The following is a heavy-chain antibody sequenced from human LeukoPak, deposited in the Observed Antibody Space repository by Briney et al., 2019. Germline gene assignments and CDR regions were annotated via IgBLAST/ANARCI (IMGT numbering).Heavy chain of an antibody. CDR1: GFTFSNAW. CDR2: IKSKTDGGTT. V-gene: IGHV3-15*01. CDR3: TTDGDFYGDYVRDY. D-gene: IGHD4-17*01. J-gene: IGHJ4*02. Sequence: GGSLRLSCAASGFTFSNAWMSWVRQAPGKGLEWVGRIKSKTDGGTTDYAAPVKGRFTISRDDSKNTLYLQMNSLKTEDTALYYCTTDGDFYGDYVRDYWGQGTLVTVSS.